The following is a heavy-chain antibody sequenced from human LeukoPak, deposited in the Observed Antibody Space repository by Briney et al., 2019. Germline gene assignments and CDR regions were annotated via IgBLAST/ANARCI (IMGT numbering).Heavy chain of an antibody. J-gene: IGHJ4*02. CDR3: ARGPQRYYYGSGSYYNGNLLTR. Sequence: PSETLSLTCAVYGGSFSGYYWSWIRQPPGKGLEWIGEINHSGSTNYNPSLKSRVTISVDTSKNQFSLKLSSVTAADTAVYYCARGPQRYYYGSGSYYNGNLLTRWGQGTLVTVSS. D-gene: IGHD3-10*01. CDR2: INHSGST. CDR1: GGSFSGYY. V-gene: IGHV4-34*01.